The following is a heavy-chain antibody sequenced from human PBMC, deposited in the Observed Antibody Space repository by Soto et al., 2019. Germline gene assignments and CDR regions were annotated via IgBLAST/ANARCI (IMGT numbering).Heavy chain of an antibody. V-gene: IGHV4-31*03. D-gene: IGHD6-19*01. Sequence: SETLSLTCSVSGGSMKNAVYYWSWIRQHPVRGLEWIGYIYYSGSTSYNPSVKSRVTISLDTSKNQFSLQLSSLTAADTALYYCARDRGGSRGWSWRHWGQGIAVTVTS. CDR1: GGSMKNAVYY. J-gene: IGHJ4*02. CDR2: IYYSGST. CDR3: ARDRGGSRGWSWRH.